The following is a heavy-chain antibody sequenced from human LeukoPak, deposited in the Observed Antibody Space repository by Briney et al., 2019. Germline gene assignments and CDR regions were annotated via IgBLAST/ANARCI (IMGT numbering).Heavy chain of an antibody. CDR2: ISYDGSNK. CDR3: AKELVGRGYSVGGFDY. D-gene: IGHD5-18*01. CDR1: GFTFSSYG. J-gene: IGHJ4*02. V-gene: IGHV3-30*18. Sequence: PGRSLRLSCAASGFTFSSYGMHWVRQAPGKGLEWVAVISYDGSNKYYADSVKGRFTISRDNSKNTLYLQMNSLGAEDTAVYYCAKELVGRGYSVGGFDYWGQGTLVTVSS.